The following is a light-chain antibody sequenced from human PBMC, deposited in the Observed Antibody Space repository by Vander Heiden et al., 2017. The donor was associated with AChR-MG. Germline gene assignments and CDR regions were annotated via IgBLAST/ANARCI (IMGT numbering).Light chain of an antibody. J-gene: IGKJ1*01. Sequence: DIQMTQSPSTLSASVGDRVTITCRASLSISSYLAWYQQKPGKAPKLLIYKASSLESGVPSRFSGSGSGTEFTLTISSLQPDDFATYYCQQYNSYSWTFGQGTKVEIK. V-gene: IGKV1-5*03. CDR3: QQYNSYSWT. CDR1: LSISSY. CDR2: KAS.